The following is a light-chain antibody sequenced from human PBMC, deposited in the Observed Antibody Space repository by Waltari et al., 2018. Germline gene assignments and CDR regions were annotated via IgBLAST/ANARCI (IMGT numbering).Light chain of an antibody. CDR3: QRFNGYQT. V-gene: IGKV1-13*02. J-gene: IGKJ1*01. Sequence: AVQLTQSPSSLSASVGDRVTITCRASQDISSGLAWYQQKPGKPPRVLIYDASTLDSGAPSRFSGSGSGTDFTLTINSLQPDDFATYYCQRFNGYQTFGQGTKVEIK. CDR2: DAS. CDR1: QDISSG.